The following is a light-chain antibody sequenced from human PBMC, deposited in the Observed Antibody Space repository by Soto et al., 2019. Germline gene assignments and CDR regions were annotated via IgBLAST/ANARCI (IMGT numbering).Light chain of an antibody. J-gene: IGLJ1*01. Sequence: QAVGTQEPSLTVSPGGTVTLTCGSSTGTVTSGHYPYWFQQKPGQAPRTLIYDTFNKHSWTPARFSGSLLGGKAALTLSGAQPEDEADYYCLLSYNGPYVFGTGTKVTVL. CDR3: LLSYNGPYV. CDR2: DTF. V-gene: IGLV7-46*01. CDR1: TGTVTSGHY.